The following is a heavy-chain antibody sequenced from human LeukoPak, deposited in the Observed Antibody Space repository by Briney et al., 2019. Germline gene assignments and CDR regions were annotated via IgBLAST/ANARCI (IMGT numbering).Heavy chain of an antibody. Sequence: PGGSLRLSCAASGFTFSSYDMHWVRQATGKGLEWVSAIGTAGDTYYPGSVKGRFTISRENAKNSLYLRMNSLRAGDTAVYYCARGKYSSSWYDYFDYWGQGTLVTVSS. CDR3: ARGKYSSSWYDYFDY. D-gene: IGHD6-13*01. V-gene: IGHV3-13*01. CDR2: IGTAGDT. J-gene: IGHJ4*02. CDR1: GFTFSSYD.